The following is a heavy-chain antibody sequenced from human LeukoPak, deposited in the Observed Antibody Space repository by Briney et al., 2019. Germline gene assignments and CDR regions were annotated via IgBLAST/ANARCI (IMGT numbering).Heavy chain of an antibody. V-gene: IGHV3-30-3*01. CDR3: ARTSLHYFGSGSYSLDVFDI. CDR1: GFTFSSYV. D-gene: IGHD3-10*01. Sequence: GGSLRLSCAASGFTFSSYVMSWVRQAPGKGLEWVAAITSDGSKKYYADSVKGRFTISRDNSKNTMYLQMNSLRADDTAVYFCARTSLHYFGSGSYSLDVFDIWGQGTMVTVSS. CDR2: ITSDGSKK. J-gene: IGHJ3*02.